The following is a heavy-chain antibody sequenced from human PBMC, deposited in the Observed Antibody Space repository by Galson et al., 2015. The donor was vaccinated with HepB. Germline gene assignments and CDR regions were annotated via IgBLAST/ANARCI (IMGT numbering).Heavy chain of an antibody. J-gene: IGHJ4*02. V-gene: IGHV3-30-3*01. D-gene: IGHD3-22*01. Sequence: SLRLSCAASGFTFSSYAMHWVRQAPGKGLEWVAVISYDGSNKYYADSVKGRFTISRDNSKNTLYLQMNSLRAEGTAVYYCARGVVITTVDYWGQGTLVTVSS. CDR2: ISYDGSNK. CDR3: ARGVVITTVDY. CDR1: GFTFSSYA.